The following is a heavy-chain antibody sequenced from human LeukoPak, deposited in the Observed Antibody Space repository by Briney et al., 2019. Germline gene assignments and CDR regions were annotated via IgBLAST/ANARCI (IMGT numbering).Heavy chain of an antibody. V-gene: IGHV3-48*01. Sequence: GGSLRLSCAASGFTFSSYRMNWVRQVPGKGLEWVSYISSSSSTIYYADSVKGRFTISRDNAKNSLYLQMNSLRAEDTAVYYCARLSSHYDFWSGSPAYWGQGTLVTVSS. CDR2: ISSSSSTI. J-gene: IGHJ4*02. CDR1: GFTFSSYR. CDR3: ARLSSHYDFWSGSPAY. D-gene: IGHD3-3*01.